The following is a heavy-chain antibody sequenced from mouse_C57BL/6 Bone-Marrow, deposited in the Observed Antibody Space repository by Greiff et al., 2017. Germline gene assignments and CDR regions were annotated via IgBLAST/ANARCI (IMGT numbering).Heavy chain of an antibody. D-gene: IGHD1-1*01. CDR2: IDPSDSYT. CDR3: ATPDYYGSSNWYFDV. J-gene: IGHJ1*03. CDR1: GYTFTSYW. V-gene: IGHV1-69*01. Sequence: QVQLQQSGAELVMPGASVKLSCKASGYTFTSYWMHWVKQRPGQGLEWIGEIDPSDSYTNYNQKFKGKSTLTVDKSSSTAYMQLSSLTSEDSAVYYCATPDYYGSSNWYFDVWGTGTTVTVSS.